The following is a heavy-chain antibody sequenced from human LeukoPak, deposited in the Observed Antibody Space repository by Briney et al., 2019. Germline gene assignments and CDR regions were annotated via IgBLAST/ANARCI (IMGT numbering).Heavy chain of an antibody. J-gene: IGHJ4*02. Sequence: GGSLRLSCAASGFTFSSYWMSWVRQAPGKGLEWVANIKQDGSEKYYVDPVKGRFTISRDNAKNSLYLQMNSLRAEDTAVYYCARVTIFGVVNNHFDYWGQGTLVTVSS. V-gene: IGHV3-7*01. CDR3: ARVTIFGVVNNHFDY. D-gene: IGHD3-3*01. CDR2: IKQDGSEK. CDR1: GFTFSSYW.